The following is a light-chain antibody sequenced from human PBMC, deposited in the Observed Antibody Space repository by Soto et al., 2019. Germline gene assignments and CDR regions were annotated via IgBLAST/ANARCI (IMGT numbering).Light chain of an antibody. CDR3: HQYGTT. CDR1: QSVTSSY. CDR2: GAY. J-gene: IGKJ1*01. V-gene: IGKV3-20*01. Sequence: EIVLTQSPGTLSLSPRERASLSCRASQSVTSSYLAWYQQKPDQAPRLLIFGAYNRAAGIPDRFSGSGSGTDFTLTISRLEPEDFSVYYCHQYGTTFGQGTKVEIK.